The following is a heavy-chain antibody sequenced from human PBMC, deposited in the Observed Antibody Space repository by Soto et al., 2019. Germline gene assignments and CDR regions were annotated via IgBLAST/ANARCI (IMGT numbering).Heavy chain of an antibody. CDR3: ARDLRPRHYYFFAMDV. V-gene: IGHV1-46*01. Sequence: PEASVKVSCKASGYTFTDYYMHWVRQAPGQGLEWKGIINTSGGKTSYAQRFQGRVTMTWDTSTGTVYMELSSLRSEDTAMYYCARDLRPRHYYFFAMDVWGQGTTVTVSS. CDR1: GYTFTDYY. D-gene: IGHD3-10*01. CDR2: INTSGGKT. J-gene: IGHJ6*02.